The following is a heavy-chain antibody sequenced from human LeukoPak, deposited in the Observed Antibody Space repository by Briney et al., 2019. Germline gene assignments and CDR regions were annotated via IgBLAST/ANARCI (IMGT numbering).Heavy chain of an antibody. V-gene: IGHV4-30-2*01. J-gene: IGHJ5*02. CDR3: AREEYCYDRSGYHNWFDP. CDR1: GASMSSGGYS. CDR2: IYHSGST. Sequence: PSETLSLTCAVSGASMSSGGYSWGWLRQPPGNGLEWFGYIYHSGSTYYNPSLKSRVTISVDTSTTWFCLKLSSVTAADTAVYYCAREEYCYDRSGYHNWFDPWGQGTLVTVSS. D-gene: IGHD3-22*01.